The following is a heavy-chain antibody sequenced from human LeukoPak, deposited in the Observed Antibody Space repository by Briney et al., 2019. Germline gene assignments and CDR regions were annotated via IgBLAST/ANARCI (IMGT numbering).Heavy chain of an antibody. J-gene: IGHJ5*02. Sequence: SVKVSCKASGFTFPNSAMQWVRQARGQRLEWIGWIVLGVGTKVYSHKFHERVTITRDSSTNTPYMELDSLGSEDTAVYYCAAQRGASLHDFWSTRLFDPWGQGTLVTVSS. CDR3: AAQRGASLHDFWSTRLFDP. CDR1: GFTFPNSA. V-gene: IGHV1-58*02. D-gene: IGHD3-3*01. CDR2: IVLGVGTK.